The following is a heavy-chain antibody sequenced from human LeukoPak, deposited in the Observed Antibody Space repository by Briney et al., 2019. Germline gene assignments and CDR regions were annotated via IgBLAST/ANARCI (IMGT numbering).Heavy chain of an antibody. CDR1: GGTFSSYA. CDR2: IIPIFGTA. CDR3: AKGRITMIRCFDY. D-gene: IGHD3-22*01. V-gene: IGHV1-69*13. J-gene: IGHJ4*02. Sequence: SVKVSCKASGGTFSSYAISWVRQAPGQGLEWMGGIIPIFGTANYAQKFQGRVTITADESTSTAYMELSSLRSEDTAVYYCAKGRITMIRCFDYWGQGTLVTVSS.